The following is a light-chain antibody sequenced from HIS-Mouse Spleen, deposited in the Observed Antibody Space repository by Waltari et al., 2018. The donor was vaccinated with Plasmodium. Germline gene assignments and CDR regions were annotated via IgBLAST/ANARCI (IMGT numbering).Light chain of an antibody. Sequence: SYELTQPPSVSVSPGQTASITCSGDKLGAKYACWYQQKPGQSPVLVIYQDSKRPSGITERFSGSNSGNTATLTISGTQAMDEADYYCQAWDSSTAWVFGGGTKLTVL. CDR1: KLGAKY. V-gene: IGLV3-1*01. J-gene: IGLJ2*01. CDR2: QDS. CDR3: QAWDSSTAWV.